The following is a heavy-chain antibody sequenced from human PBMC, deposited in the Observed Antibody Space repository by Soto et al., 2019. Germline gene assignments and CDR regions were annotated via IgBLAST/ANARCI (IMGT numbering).Heavy chain of an antibody. Sequence: GASVKVSCKASGYTFTGYYMHWVRQAPGQGLEWMGWINPNSGGTNYAQKFQGWVTMTRDTSIRTAYMELSRLRSDDTAVYYCARSVPTGWYPIDYWGQGSLVTVSS. V-gene: IGHV1-2*04. D-gene: IGHD6-19*01. CDR3: ARSVPTGWYPIDY. CDR1: GYTFTGYY. CDR2: INPNSGGT. J-gene: IGHJ4*02.